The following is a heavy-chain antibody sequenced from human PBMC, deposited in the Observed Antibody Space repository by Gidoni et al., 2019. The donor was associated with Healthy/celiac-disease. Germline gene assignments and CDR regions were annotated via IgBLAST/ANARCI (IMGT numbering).Heavy chain of an antibody. CDR2: IYYSGST. CDR3: ARRKGSTDGINWFDP. J-gene: IGHJ5*02. V-gene: IGHV4-39*01. CDR1: GGSISSSSYY. Sequence: QLQLQESGPGLVKPSETLSLTCTVSGGSISSSSYYWGWIRQPPGKGLEWIGSIYYSGSTYYNPALKSRVTISVDTSKNQFSLKLSSVTAADTAVYYCARRKGSTDGINWFDPWGQGTLVTVSS. D-gene: IGHD2-2*01.